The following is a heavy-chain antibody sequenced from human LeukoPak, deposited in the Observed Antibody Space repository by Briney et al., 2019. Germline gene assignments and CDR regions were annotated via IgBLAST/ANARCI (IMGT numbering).Heavy chain of an antibody. CDR1: AGSPSSSSYY. CDR2: IYDSGST. CDR3: ARHQAGYCSGGSCYEFDY. Sequence: SQTLSLTCTLSAGSPSSSSYYWGWIRQPPGKGLEWTGRIYDSGSTYYNPSPKSRVTISVDTSKTQCSLNVSSVTAADTAVYYCARHQAGYCSGGSCYEFDYWGQGTLVTVSS. V-gene: IGHV4-39*01. J-gene: IGHJ4*02. D-gene: IGHD2-15*01.